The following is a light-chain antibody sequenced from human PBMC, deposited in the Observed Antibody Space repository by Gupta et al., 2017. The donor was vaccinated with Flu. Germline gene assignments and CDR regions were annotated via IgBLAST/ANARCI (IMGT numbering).Light chain of an antibody. CDR3: QESDTTRFT. CDR2: AAS. CDR1: QSIGTS. J-gene: IGKJ2*01. V-gene: IGKV1-39*01. Sequence: PSSQSASVGDRVTITCRASQSIGTSLNWYQEKPGKAPKLLIYAASTLQSGVPSRFSGSGSGTDFALTISSLQPEDFATYYCQESDTTRFTFGQGTKLEIK.